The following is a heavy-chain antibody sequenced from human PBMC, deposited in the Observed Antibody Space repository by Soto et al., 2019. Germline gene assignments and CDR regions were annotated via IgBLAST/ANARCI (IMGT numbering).Heavy chain of an antibody. CDR1: GGIFNSYG. D-gene: IGHD3-10*01. CDR3: AKIRGGVYTT. Sequence: QVHLVQSGAEVKKPGSSVKVSCNPSGGIFNSYGISWVRQGPGQGLQWMGGINPLLGSTNYAEKFQGRLTITADDSRRTVYMELNNLTPEDTATYSCAKIRGGVYTTWGQGTLVTVSS. V-gene: IGHV1-69*11. J-gene: IGHJ5*02. CDR2: INPLLGST.